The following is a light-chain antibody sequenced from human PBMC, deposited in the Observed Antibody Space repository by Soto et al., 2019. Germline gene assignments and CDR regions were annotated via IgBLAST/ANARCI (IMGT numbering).Light chain of an antibody. Sequence: EIVLTQSPATLSLSPGERASLSCRASRSVGNNLAWYQKKPGQAPGLLIYAASTRATGIPARFSGSGSGTDFTLTISSLEPEDFVVYYCHQHADWPLTFGGGTKVDIK. CDR1: RSVGNN. CDR3: HQHADWPLT. V-gene: IGKV3-11*01. J-gene: IGKJ4*01. CDR2: AAS.